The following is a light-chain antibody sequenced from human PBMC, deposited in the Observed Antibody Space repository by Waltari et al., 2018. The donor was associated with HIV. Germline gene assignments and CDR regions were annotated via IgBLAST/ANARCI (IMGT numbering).Light chain of an antibody. CDR1: QGISNS. J-gene: IGKJ3*01. V-gene: IGKV1-NL1*01. CDR2: AAS. Sequence: DIQMTQSPSSLSASVGDRVSFTCRASQGISNSLAWYQPKPGRAPKLLLYAASKLESGVPSRFSGSGSGTDYTLTISSLQPGDFATFYCQQYYTTPLFTFGPGTEVHIK. CDR3: QQYYTTPLFT.